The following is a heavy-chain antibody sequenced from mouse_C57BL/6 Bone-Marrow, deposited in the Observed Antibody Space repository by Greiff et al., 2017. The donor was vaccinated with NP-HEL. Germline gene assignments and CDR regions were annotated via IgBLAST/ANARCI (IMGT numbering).Heavy chain of an antibody. D-gene: IGHD1-1*01. J-gene: IGHJ4*01. V-gene: IGHV1-80*01. CDR3: AGGDYGSSRVGYAIDN. Sequence: QVQLQQSGAELVKPGASVKISCKASGYAFSSYWMNWVKERPGKGLEWIGQIYPGDGDTKYNGKFKGKATLTADKSSSPAYMQVSSLTSEDSAVYFCAGGDYGSSRVGYAIDNWGQGTSVTVSS. CDR2: IYPGDGDT. CDR1: GYAFSSYW.